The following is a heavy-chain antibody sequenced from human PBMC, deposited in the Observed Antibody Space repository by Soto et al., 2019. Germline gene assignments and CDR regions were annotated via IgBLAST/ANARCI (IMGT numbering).Heavy chain of an antibody. CDR1: GGSISSSNW. V-gene: IGHV4-4*02. CDR3: ASSNGTTNWFDP. CDR2: IYHSGST. Sequence: NPSETLSLTCAVSGGSISSSNWWSWVRQPPGKGLEWIGEIYHSGSTNYNPSLKSRVTISVDKSKNQFSLKLSSVTAADTAVYYCASSNGTTNWFDPWGQGTLVTVSS. D-gene: IGHD1-7*01. J-gene: IGHJ5*02.